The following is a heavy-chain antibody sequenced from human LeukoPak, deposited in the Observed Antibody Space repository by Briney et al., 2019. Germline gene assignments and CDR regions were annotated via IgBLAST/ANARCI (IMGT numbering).Heavy chain of an antibody. J-gene: IGHJ1*01. V-gene: IGHV3-33*01. Sequence: GGSLRLSCAASGFTFSSYGMHWVRQAPGKGLEWVAVIWYDGSNKYYADSVKGRFTISRDNSKNTLYLQMNSLRAEDTAVYYCARDCGGSCPGAFQHWGQGTLVTVSS. CDR2: IWYDGSNK. CDR1: GFTFSSYG. CDR3: ARDCGGSCPGAFQH. D-gene: IGHD2-15*01.